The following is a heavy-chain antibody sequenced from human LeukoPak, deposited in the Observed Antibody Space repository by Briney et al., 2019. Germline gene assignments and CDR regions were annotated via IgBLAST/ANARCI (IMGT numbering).Heavy chain of an antibody. CDR1: GGSFSGYY. CDR2: ISHSGNT. V-gene: IGHV4-34*01. D-gene: IGHD3-10*01. Sequence: SETLSLTCAVYGGSFSGYYWTWIRQPPGKGLEWIGQISHSGNTNYNPSLKSRVTISVDTSKNQFSLKLSSVTAADTAVYYCASGWFGELLGYWGQGTLVTVSS. J-gene: IGHJ4*02. CDR3: ASGWFGELLGY.